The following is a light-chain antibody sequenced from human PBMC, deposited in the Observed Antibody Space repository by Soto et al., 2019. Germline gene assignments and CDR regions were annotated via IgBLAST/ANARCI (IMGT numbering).Light chain of an antibody. J-gene: IGLJ3*02. Sequence: QSVLTQPASVSGSPGQSITISCTGTSSDVGNSNFVSWYQHHPGKAPKLMIYEGTKLSSGVSNRFSGSKSGNTASLTISGLQAEAEADYYCCSYAGRTTWVFGGGTKLTVL. CDR2: EGT. V-gene: IGLV2-23*01. CDR1: SSDVGNSNF. CDR3: CSYAGRTTWV.